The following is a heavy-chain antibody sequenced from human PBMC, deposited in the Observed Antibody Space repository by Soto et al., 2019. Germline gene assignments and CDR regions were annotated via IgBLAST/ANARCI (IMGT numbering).Heavy chain of an antibody. CDR1: GYSISSGYY. CDR3: ARVGAVAGTVWFDP. Sequence: SETLSLTCAVSGYSISSGYYWGWIRQPPGKGLEWIGSIYHSGSTYYNPSLKSRVTISVDTSKNQFSLKLSSVTAADTAVYYCARVGAVAGTVWFDPWGQGTLVTVSS. V-gene: IGHV4-38-2*01. J-gene: IGHJ5*02. D-gene: IGHD6-19*01. CDR2: IYHSGST.